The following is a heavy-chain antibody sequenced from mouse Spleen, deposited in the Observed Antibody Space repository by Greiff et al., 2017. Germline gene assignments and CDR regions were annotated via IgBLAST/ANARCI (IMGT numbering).Heavy chain of an antibody. CDR1: GYTFTDYN. V-gene: IGHV1-22*01. J-gene: IGHJ3*01. CDR3: ARGNLRGFAY. D-gene: IGHD1-1*01. Sequence: DVQLQESGPELVKPGASVKMSCKASGYTFTDYNMHWVKQSHGKSLEWIGYINPNNGGTSYNQKFKGKATLTVNKSSSTAYMELRSLTSEDSAVYYCARGNLRGFAYWGQGTLVTVSA. CDR2: INPNNGGT.